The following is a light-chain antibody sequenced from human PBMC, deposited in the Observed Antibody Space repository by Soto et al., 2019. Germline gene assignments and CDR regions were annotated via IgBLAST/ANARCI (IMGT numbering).Light chain of an antibody. V-gene: IGKV1-6*01. CDR1: QDIRND. J-gene: IGKJ1*01. CDR3: QQYGSSPWT. CDR2: TAS. Sequence: AIQMTQTPSSLSASVGDRVTITCRASQDIRNDLGWFQQKPGKAPKLLINTASTLQSGVSSRFSGSGSGTDFTLTISSLQPEDFAVYYCQQYGSSPWTFGQGTKVDIK.